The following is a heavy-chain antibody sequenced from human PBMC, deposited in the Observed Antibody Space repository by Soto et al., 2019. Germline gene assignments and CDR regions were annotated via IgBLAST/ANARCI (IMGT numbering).Heavy chain of an antibody. D-gene: IGHD3-16*01. Sequence: PGGSLRLSCAASGFTFNTYTMYWVRQAPGKGLEWVAFISYEGNNKYYADSVKGRITISRDNSKNTLFLQMTSLRPEDTAVYYCARSTGLSYYYAMDVWGQGTTVTVSS. V-gene: IGHV3-30-3*01. CDR2: ISYEGNNK. CDR1: GFTFNTYT. J-gene: IGHJ6*02. CDR3: ARSTGLSYYYAMDV.